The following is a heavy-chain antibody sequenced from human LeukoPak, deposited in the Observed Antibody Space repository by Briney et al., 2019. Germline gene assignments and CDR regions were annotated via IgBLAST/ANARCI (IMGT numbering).Heavy chain of an antibody. CDR2: ISGSSIDR. V-gene: IGHV3-11*06. J-gene: IGHJ4*02. Sequence: GGSLRLSCGASAFTFGDYYMSWIRQAPGKGLEWVSHISGSSIDRKYADSVKGRFTISRDNAKNSLYLQMNSLRAEDTAVYYCARDSLYSSSWYLYWGQGTLVTVSS. CDR1: AFTFGDYY. CDR3: ARDSLYSSSWYLY. D-gene: IGHD6-13*01.